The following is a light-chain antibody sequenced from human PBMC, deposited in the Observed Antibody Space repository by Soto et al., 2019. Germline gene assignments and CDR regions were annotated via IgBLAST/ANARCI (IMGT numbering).Light chain of an antibody. CDR3: QHYANLPRT. Sequence: EIVLTQSPGTLSLSPGERATLSCRASQSVRNDYLAWYRQRPGQAPRLLIYAASSSAPRIPDRFSGSGSRTDFTLTIRILEHEDFAVYYCQHYANLPRTFGPGTRVDIK. CDR1: QSVRNDY. V-gene: IGKV3-20*01. CDR2: AAS. J-gene: IGKJ3*01.